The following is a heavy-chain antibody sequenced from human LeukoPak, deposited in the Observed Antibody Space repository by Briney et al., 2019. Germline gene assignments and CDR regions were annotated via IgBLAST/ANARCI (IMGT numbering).Heavy chain of an antibody. D-gene: IGHD6-19*01. CDR1: GFTFSASW. CDR2: ISYEGSST. V-gene: IGHV3-74*01. J-gene: IGHJ4*02. CDR3: AKRERAVSGTYYFDY. Sequence: GGSLRLSCAASGFTFSASWMHWVRQAPGKGLAWLSRISYEGSSTNYADSVKGRFTISRDNAKNTLYLQMNGLSPEDTAVYYCAKRERAVSGTYYFDYWGQGTLVT.